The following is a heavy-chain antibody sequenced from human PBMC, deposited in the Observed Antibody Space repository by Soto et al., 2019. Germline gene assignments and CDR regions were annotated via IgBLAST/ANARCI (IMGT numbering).Heavy chain of an antibody. Sequence: QVQLVQSGAEVKKPGASVKVSCKASGYTFTGYSMHWVRQAPGQGLEWMGWINPNSGGTNYAPKFQGRVTMTRDTSISTGYMELSRLRSDDTAVYYCARGLLGFLEGLPIFDYWGQGTLVTVSS. CDR3: ARGLLGFLEGLPIFDY. CDR2: INPNSGGT. D-gene: IGHD3-3*01. V-gene: IGHV1-2*02. CDR1: GYTFTGYS. J-gene: IGHJ4*02.